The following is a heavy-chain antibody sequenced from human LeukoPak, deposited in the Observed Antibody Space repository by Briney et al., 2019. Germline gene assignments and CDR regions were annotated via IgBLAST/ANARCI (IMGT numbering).Heavy chain of an antibody. D-gene: IGHD6-6*01. CDR1: GGSFSGYY. CDR3: AIEKSSSPFNWFNP. Sequence: SETLSHTCAVYGGSFSGYYWSWIRKPPGKGLEWIGEINHSGSTNYNPSLKSRVTISVDTSKNQFSLKLSSVTAADTAVYYCAIEKSSSPFNWFNPWGQGTLVTVSS. J-gene: IGHJ5*02. CDR2: INHSGST. V-gene: IGHV4-34*01.